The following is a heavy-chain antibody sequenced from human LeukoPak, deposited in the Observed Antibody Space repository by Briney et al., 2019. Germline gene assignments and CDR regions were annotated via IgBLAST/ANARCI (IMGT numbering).Heavy chain of an antibody. CDR2: ISWNSGSI. V-gene: IGHV3-9*01. CDR1: GFTFDDYA. CDR3: AKSAVQSSSSWYYFDY. Sequence: GGSLRLSCAASGFTFDDYAMRWVRQAPGKGLEWVSGISWNSGSIGYADSVKGRFTISRDNAKNSLYLQMNSLRAEDTALYYCAKSAVQSSSSWYYFDYWGQGTLVTVSS. D-gene: IGHD6-13*01. J-gene: IGHJ4*02.